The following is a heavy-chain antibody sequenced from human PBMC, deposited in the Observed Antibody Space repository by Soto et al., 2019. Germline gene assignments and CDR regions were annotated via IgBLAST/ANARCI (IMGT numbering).Heavy chain of an antibody. CDR2: IKSKTDGGTT. J-gene: IGHJ4*02. CDR1: GFTFSNAW. D-gene: IGHD3-3*01. Sequence: GGSLRLSCAASGFTFSNAWMSWVRQAPGKGLEWVGRIKSKTDGGTTDYAAPVKGRFTISRDDSKNTLYLQMNSLKTEDTAVYYCTTRYYDFWSGYYPQKYYFDYWGQGTLVTVSS. V-gene: IGHV3-15*01. CDR3: TTRYYDFWSGYYPQKYYFDY.